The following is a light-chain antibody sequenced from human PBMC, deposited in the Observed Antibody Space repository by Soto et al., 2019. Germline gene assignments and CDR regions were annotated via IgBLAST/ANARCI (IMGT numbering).Light chain of an antibody. Sequence: DILLTQSPATLSLSLGERATLSCRASQNIRNNFLAWYQHSPGQAPRLLIYGASTRASGIPDRFSGSGSGTDFTLTIDGLEPEDFALYFCQQYGGSMETFGQGTKVDIK. CDR1: QNIRNNF. CDR3: QQYGGSMET. V-gene: IGKV3-20*01. CDR2: GAS. J-gene: IGKJ1*01.